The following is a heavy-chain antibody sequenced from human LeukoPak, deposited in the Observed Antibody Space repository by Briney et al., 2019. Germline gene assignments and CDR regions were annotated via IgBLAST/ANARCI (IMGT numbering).Heavy chain of an antibody. J-gene: IGHJ4*02. Sequence: QPGGSLRLSCSASGFTSNNYAMHWVRQAPGKGLEYVSGMGNFGSSTYYAASVKGRFTISGDNWKNALYLQMSSLRPEDTAVYYCVKGNLWGSNWYSPDHWGQGTLVTVSS. CDR1: GFTSNNYA. V-gene: IGHV3-64D*09. CDR2: MGNFGSST. D-gene: IGHD3-16*01. CDR3: VKGNLWGSNWYSPDH.